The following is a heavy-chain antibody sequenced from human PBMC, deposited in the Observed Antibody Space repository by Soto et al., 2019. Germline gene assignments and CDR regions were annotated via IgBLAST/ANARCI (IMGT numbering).Heavy chain of an antibody. D-gene: IGHD6-13*01. CDR1: GGSISSYY. CDR2: IYYSGST. Sequence: SETLSLTCTVSGGSISSYYWSWIRQPPGKGLEWIGYIYYSGSTNYNPSLKSRVTISVDTSNNQFSLKLSSVTAAHRAVYYCARGPLAAADGWGWFDPWGQGTLVTVSS. J-gene: IGHJ5*02. CDR3: ARGPLAAADGWGWFDP. V-gene: IGHV4-59*01.